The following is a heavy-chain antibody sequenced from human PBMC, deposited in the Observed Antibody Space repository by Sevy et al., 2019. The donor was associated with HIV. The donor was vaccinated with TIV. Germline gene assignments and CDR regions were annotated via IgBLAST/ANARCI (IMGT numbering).Heavy chain of an antibody. J-gene: IGHJ3*01. CDR2: ISGIGSST. CDR3: AKALNPALESMIEVIFRSLKGFDV. Sequence: GGSLRLSCAASGFTFNTHAMNWDRQAPGKGLEWVSAISGIGSSTYYADSVKGRFTISRDNSKNTLYLQMNSLRADDTAVYYCAKALNPALESMIEVIFRSLKGFDVWGQRTMVTVSS. D-gene: IGHD3-22*01. V-gene: IGHV3-23*01. CDR1: GFTFNTHA.